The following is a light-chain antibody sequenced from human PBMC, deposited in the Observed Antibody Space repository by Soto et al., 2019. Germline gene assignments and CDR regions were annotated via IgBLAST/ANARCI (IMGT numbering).Light chain of an antibody. V-gene: IGLV2-14*01. Sequence: QSVLTQPASVSGSPGQSITISCTGTSSDVGGYSYVSWYQQHPGKTPKLMIYEVSNRPSGVSHRFSGSKSGNTASLTISGLQTEDEADYYCSSFSSITREVFGGGTKLTLL. J-gene: IGLJ2*01. CDR3: SSFSSITREV. CDR2: EVS. CDR1: SSDVGGYSY.